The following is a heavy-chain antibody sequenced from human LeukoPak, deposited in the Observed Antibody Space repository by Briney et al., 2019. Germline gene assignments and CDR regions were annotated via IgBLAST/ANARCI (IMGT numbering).Heavy chain of an antibody. Sequence: LPGGSLRLSCAASGFTFRNYWMTWVRQAPGKGLEWVANIKEDGSEKYYVGSVKGRFTISRDNAENSLSLQMNSLRAEDTAVYYCARDPTNGYCSGGTCSDYWGQGTLVTVSS. D-gene: IGHD2-15*01. CDR1: GFTFRNYW. V-gene: IGHV3-7*03. J-gene: IGHJ4*02. CDR2: IKEDGSEK. CDR3: ARDPTNGYCSGGTCSDY.